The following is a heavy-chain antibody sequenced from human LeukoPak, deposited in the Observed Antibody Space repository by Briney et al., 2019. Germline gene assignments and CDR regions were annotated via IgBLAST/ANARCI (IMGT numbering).Heavy chain of an antibody. V-gene: IGHV3-21*01. Sequence: GGSLRLSCAASGFTFSSYSMNWVRQAPGKGLEWVSSISSSSSYIYYADSVKGRFTISRDNAKNTPYLQMNSLRAEDTAVYYCATGPYTAYLYWGQGTLVTVSS. J-gene: IGHJ4*02. D-gene: IGHD2-2*02. CDR2: ISSSSSYI. CDR3: ATGPYTAYLY. CDR1: GFTFSSYS.